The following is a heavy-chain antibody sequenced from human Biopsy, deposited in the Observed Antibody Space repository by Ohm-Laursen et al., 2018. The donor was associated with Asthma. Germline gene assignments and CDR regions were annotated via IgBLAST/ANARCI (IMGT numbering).Heavy chain of an antibody. CDR2: ISYDGNHK. J-gene: IGHJ4*02. Sequence: SLRLSCSAPGFMFRSFGMHWVRQAPGKGLEWVAVISYDGNHKFYEDSVKGRFTISRDNSKNTLYLQMNSLRTEDTAVYYCAKRRGYSGHDNDYWGQGTLVIVSS. D-gene: IGHD5-12*01. CDR1: GFMFRSFG. V-gene: IGHV3-30*18. CDR3: AKRRGYSGHDNDY.